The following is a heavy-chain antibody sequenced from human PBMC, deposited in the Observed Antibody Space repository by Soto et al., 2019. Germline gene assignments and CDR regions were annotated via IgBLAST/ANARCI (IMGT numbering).Heavy chain of an antibody. CDR3: AKMSGYDILTGYYNSAFDD. CDR2: ITNSGGST. CDR1: GFTFSSYA. Sequence: GGSLRLSCAVSGFTFSSYAMSWVRQAPGRGLEWVSTITNSGGSTRYADSVKGRFTISRDNSKNTLYLQMKSLRAEDTAVYYCAKMSGYDILTGYYNSAFDDRGQGTLVTVSS. V-gene: IGHV3-23*01. D-gene: IGHD3-9*01. J-gene: IGHJ4*02.